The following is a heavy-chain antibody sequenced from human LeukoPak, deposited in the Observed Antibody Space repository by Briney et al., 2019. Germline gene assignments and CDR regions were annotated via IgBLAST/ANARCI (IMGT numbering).Heavy chain of an antibody. CDR3: ARDPGGVTTKTNWFDP. CDR1: GYTFTGYY. D-gene: IGHD4-17*01. J-gene: IGHJ5*02. V-gene: IGHV1-2*02. CDR2: INPNSGGT. Sequence: ASVKVSCKASGYTFTGYYMHWVRQAPGQGLEWMGWINPNSGGTSYAQKFQGRVTMTRDTSISTAYMELSRLRSDDTAVYYCARDPGGVTTKTNWFDPWGQGTLVTVSS.